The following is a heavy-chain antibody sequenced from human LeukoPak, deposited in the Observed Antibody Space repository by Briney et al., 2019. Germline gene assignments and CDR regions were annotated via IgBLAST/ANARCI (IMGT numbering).Heavy chain of an antibody. V-gene: IGHV1-69*04. Sequence: ASVTVSCKPSVYTFTSYGINWVRQAPGQGLEWMGRIIPILNITHYAQKFQGRVTIAADKSTSTAYMELSSLRSEDTAVYYCARDDDRAREIDYWGQGTLVTVSS. CDR1: VYTFTSYG. CDR2: IIPILNIT. D-gene: IGHD3-22*01. J-gene: IGHJ4*02. CDR3: ARDDDRAREIDY.